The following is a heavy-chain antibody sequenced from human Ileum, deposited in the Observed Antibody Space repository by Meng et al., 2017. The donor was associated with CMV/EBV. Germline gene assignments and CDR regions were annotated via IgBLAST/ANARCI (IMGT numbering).Heavy chain of an antibody. D-gene: IGHD6-19*01. CDR2: IYYSGST. J-gene: IGHJ6*02. CDR1: GGSISSSSYY. Sequence: SETLSLTCTVSGGSISSSSYYWGWIRQPPGKGLEWIGSIYYSGSTYYNPSLKSRVTISVDTSKNQFSLKLSSVTAADTAVYYCARVRMAGYYYYGMDVWGQGTTVTSP. CDR3: ARVRMAGYYYYGMDV. V-gene: IGHV4-39*07.